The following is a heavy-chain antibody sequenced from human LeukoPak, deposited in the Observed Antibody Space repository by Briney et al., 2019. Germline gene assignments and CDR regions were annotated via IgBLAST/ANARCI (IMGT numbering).Heavy chain of an antibody. V-gene: IGHV4-39*01. CDR1: GGSISSSSYY. CDR3: ANVDRKGCYYDSSGYYPR. Sequence: SETLSLTCTVSGGSISSSSYYWGWIRQPPGKGLEWIGSIYYSGSPYYNPSLKSRVTISVDTSKNQFSLKLSSVTAADTAVYYCANVDRKGCYYDSSGYYPRWGQGTMVTVSS. CDR2: IYYSGSP. J-gene: IGHJ3*01. D-gene: IGHD3-22*01.